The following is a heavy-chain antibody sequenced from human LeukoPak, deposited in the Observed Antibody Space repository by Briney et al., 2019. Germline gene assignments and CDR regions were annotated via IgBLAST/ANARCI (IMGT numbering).Heavy chain of an antibody. Sequence: GGSLRLSCTTSGFTFSSYALSWVRQAPGKGLEWVSGIRVSGSTYYPDSVTGRFTISRDNSKNTLYLQMNSLRAEDTAVYYCAKGYGDPVYFDYWGQGTLVTVSS. D-gene: IGHD4-17*01. J-gene: IGHJ4*02. CDR3: AKGYGDPVYFDY. CDR2: IRVSGST. V-gene: IGHV3-23*01. CDR1: GFTFSSYA.